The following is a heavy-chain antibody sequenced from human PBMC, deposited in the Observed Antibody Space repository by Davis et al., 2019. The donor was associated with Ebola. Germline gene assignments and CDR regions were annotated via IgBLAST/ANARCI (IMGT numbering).Heavy chain of an antibody. J-gene: IGHJ1*01. D-gene: IGHD4-23*01. CDR1: GFSVSSNY. V-gene: IGHV3-53*04. CDR2: IYSNGNT. Sequence: PGGSLRLSCAASGFSVSSNYMTWVRQAPGKGLEWIAVIYSNGNTYYADSVKGRFTISRHVSENTVFLQLDSLRTEDAAVYYCASLSDYAGNTPSTHPGYWGQGTLVTVSS. CDR3: ASLSDYAGNTPSTHPGY.